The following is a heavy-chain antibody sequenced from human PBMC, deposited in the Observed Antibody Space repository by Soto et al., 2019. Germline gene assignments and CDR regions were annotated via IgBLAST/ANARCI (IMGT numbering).Heavy chain of an antibody. CDR1: GGSISSYY. Sequence: SETLSLTCIVSGGSISSYYWSWIRQPPGKGLEWIGYIYYTGSTNYNPSLKSRVTISVDTSKNQFSLKLSSVTAADTAMYYCARGVGFCSGGTCYRYYYGMDVWGQRTTVTVSS. CDR2: IYYTGST. CDR3: ARGVGFCSGGTCYRYYYGMDV. J-gene: IGHJ6*02. D-gene: IGHD2-15*01. V-gene: IGHV4-59*01.